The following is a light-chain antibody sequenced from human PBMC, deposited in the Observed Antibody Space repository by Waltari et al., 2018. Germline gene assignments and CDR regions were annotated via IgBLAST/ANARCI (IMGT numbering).Light chain of an antibody. J-gene: IGKJ1*01. V-gene: IGKV1-39*01. Sequence: EMTQSPSSLSASVGDRVTITCRARQYISTNLNWYQHKQGKAPKVLIYDASTLQSGVPSRFSGSGSGTDFTLTIKNLQLEDSATYYCHQSHFPTWTFGQGTRVEIK. CDR1: QYISTN. CDR3: HQSHFPTWT. CDR2: DAS.